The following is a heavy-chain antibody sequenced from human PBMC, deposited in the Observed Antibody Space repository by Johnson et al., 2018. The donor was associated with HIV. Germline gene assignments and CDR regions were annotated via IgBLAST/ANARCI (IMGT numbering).Heavy chain of an antibody. J-gene: IGHJ3*02. D-gene: IGHD3-22*01. CDR2: ISYDGSNT. Sequence: QVQLVESGGGVVQPGRSLRLSCAASGFTFSNYAMHWVRQAPGKGLEWVAVISYDGSNTYYADSVKGRFTISRDNSKNTLYLQMNSLRAEDTAVYYCARDATYYYDSSGYHDAFDIWGQGTMVTVSS. CDR1: GFTFSNYA. CDR3: ARDATYYYDSSGYHDAFDI. V-gene: IGHV3-30*04.